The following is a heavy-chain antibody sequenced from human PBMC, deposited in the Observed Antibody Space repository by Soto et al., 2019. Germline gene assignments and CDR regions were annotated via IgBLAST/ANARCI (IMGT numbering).Heavy chain of an antibody. Sequence: QVQLVESGGGVVQPGRSLRLSCAASGFTFSIYAMHWVRQAPGKGLEWVALISYDETNKHYADSVKGRFTISRDNSKNTVYLQMNSQRDEDTAVYYCASPVVGGPDIHYYYGMDVWGQGTTVTVSS. V-gene: IGHV3-30-3*01. J-gene: IGHJ6*02. CDR3: ASPVVGGPDIHYYYGMDV. D-gene: IGHD1-26*01. CDR1: GFTFSIYA. CDR2: ISYDETNK.